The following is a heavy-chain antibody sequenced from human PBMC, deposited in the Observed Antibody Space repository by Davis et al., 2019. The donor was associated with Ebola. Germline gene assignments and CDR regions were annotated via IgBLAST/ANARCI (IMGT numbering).Heavy chain of an antibody. V-gene: IGHV1-24*01. Sequence: ASVKVSCKVSGYTLTELSMHWVRQAPGKGLEWMGGFDPEVGETIYAQKFQGRVTMTEDTSTDTAYMELSSLRSEDTAVYYCGTGANCSSTSCYRDRDYYYYYMDVWGKGTTVTVSS. D-gene: IGHD2-2*02. CDR2: FDPEVGET. CDR1: GYTLTELS. J-gene: IGHJ6*03. CDR3: GTGANCSSTSCYRDRDYYYYYMDV.